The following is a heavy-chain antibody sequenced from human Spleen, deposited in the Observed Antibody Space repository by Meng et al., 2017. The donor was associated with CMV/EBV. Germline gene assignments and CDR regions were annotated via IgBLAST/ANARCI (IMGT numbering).Heavy chain of an antibody. Sequence: VQLGQSGAEVKKPGASVKVSCKASGYTFTGYYMHWVRQAPGQGLEWMGWINPNSGGTNYAQKFQGRVTMTRDTSISTAYMELSRLRSDDTAVYYCARAAWYYYGSGSPNYWGQGTLVTVSS. J-gene: IGHJ4*02. CDR2: INPNSGGT. CDR3: ARAAWYYYGSGSPNY. V-gene: IGHV1-2*02. D-gene: IGHD3-10*01. CDR1: GYTFTGYY.